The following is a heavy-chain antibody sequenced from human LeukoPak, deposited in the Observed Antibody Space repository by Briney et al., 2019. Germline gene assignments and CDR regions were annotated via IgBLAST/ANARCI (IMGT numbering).Heavy chain of an antibody. CDR3: ARGYLLGVQFFDP. CDR2: IYSGGST. V-gene: IGHV3-53*01. J-gene: IGHJ5*02. D-gene: IGHD4-11*01. Sequence: PGGSLRLSCAASGFTVSSNYMSWVRQAPGKGLEWVSVIYSGGSTYYADSVKGRFTISRDNSKNTLYLQMNSLRAEDTAVYYCARGYLLGVQFFDPWGQGTLVTVSS. CDR1: GFTVSSNY.